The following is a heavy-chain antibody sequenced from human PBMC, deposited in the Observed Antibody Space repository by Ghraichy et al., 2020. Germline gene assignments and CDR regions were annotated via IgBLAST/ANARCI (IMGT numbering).Heavy chain of an antibody. CDR3: ATFDTSTN. J-gene: IGHJ4*02. CDR2: INEDGGQR. D-gene: IGHD3-9*01. CDR1: GFTLTNDW. V-gene: IGHV3-7*01. Sequence: GGSLRLSCTASGFTLTNDWMSWVRQAPGKGLESVATINEDGGQRYYVDSVKGRFTISRDTANNALHLQMNSLRAEDTAVYYCATFDTSTNWGQGTLVTVSS.